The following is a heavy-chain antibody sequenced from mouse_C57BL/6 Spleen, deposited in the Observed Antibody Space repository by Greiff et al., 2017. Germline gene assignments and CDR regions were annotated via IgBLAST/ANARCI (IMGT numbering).Heavy chain of an antibody. J-gene: IGHJ2*01. D-gene: IGHD2-5*01. Sequence: QVQLQQPGAELVRPGSSVKLSCKASGYTFTSYWMHWVKQRPIQGLEWIGNIDPSDSETHYNQKFKDKATLTVDKSSSPAYMQLSSLASEDSAVYYRASTRVYSNYLDYWGQGTTLTVSS. V-gene: IGHV1-52*01. CDR2: IDPSDSET. CDR1: GYTFTSYW. CDR3: ASTRVYSNYLDY.